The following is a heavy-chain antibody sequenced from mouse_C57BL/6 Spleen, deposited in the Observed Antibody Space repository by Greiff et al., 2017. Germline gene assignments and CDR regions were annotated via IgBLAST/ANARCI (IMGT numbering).Heavy chain of an antibody. CDR2: IYPSDSET. Sequence: QVQLKQPGAELVRPGSSVKLSCKASGYTFTSYWMDWVKQRPGQGLEWIGNIYPSDSETHYNQKFKDKATLTVDKSSSTAYMQLSSLTSEDSAVYYCANGYPFAYWGQGTLVTVSA. CDR3: ANGYPFAY. D-gene: IGHD2-2*01. J-gene: IGHJ3*01. CDR1: GYTFTSYW. V-gene: IGHV1-61*01.